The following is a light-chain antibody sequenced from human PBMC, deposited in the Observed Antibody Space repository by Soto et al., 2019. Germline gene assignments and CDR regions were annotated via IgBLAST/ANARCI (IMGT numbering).Light chain of an antibody. V-gene: IGKV3-11*01. J-gene: IGKJ4*01. CDR2: DAS. CDR1: QSISSY. Sequence: EIVLTQSPATLSLSPGERATLSCRASQSISSYLAWYQHKPGQAPRLLIYDASNRAPGIPARFSGSGSGTDFTLTISSLEPEDFAVYYCQQRSNWPPLTFGGGTNVEIK. CDR3: QQRSNWPPLT.